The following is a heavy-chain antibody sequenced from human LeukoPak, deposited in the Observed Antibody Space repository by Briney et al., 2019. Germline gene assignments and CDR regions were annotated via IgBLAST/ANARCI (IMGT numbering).Heavy chain of an antibody. D-gene: IGHD5-12*01. CDR2: IYYSGST. CDR1: GGSISSYY. Sequence: SETLSLTCTVSGGSISSYYWSWLRQPPGQGLEWIGYIYYSGSTNYNPSLKSRVTISVDTSKNQFSLKLSSVTAADTAVYYCARVLEYSGYGTKIYYYYYYMDVWGKGTTVTVSS. J-gene: IGHJ6*03. CDR3: ARVLEYSGYGTKIYYYYYYMDV. V-gene: IGHV4-59*01.